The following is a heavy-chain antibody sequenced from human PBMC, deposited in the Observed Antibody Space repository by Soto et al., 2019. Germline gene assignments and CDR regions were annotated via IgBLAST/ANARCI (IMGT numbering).Heavy chain of an antibody. CDR2: IYYSGST. CDR3: ARDFQDAFDI. Sequence: PSETLSHTCTVSGGSISSGGYYWSWIRQHPGKGLEWIGYIYYSGSTYYNPSLKSRVTISVDTSKNQFSLKLSSVTAADTAVYYCARDFQDAFDIWGQGTMVTVSS. CDR1: GGSISSGGYY. J-gene: IGHJ3*02. V-gene: IGHV4-31*03.